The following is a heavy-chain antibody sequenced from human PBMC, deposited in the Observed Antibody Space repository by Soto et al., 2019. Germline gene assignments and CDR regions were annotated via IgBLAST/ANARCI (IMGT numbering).Heavy chain of an antibody. CDR3: ATALGWSFDH. J-gene: IGHJ4*02. CDR2: SRGKADSYTT. CDR1: GFTFSTHY. V-gene: IGHV3-72*01. Sequence: GGSLRLSCAASGFTFSTHYMDWVRQAPGKGLEWVGRSRGKADSYTTEYAASVKGRFTISRDDSKNSLYLQMNSLKTEDTAVYYCATALGWSFDHWGQGTLVTVSS. D-gene: IGHD6-19*01.